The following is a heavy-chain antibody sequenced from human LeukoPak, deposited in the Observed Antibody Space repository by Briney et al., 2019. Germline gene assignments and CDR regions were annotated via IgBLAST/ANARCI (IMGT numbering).Heavy chain of an antibody. Sequence: GGSLRLSCAASGFSVSSNYMSWVRQALGRGLEWVSVIYSGGSTYYADSVKGRFTISRDNSKNTLYLQMNSLRAEDTAVYYCAKEGIHMHYYYMDVWGKGTTVTVSS. D-gene: IGHD6-13*01. V-gene: IGHV3-53*05. CDR1: GFSVSSNY. J-gene: IGHJ6*03. CDR3: AKEGIHMHYYYMDV. CDR2: IYSGGST.